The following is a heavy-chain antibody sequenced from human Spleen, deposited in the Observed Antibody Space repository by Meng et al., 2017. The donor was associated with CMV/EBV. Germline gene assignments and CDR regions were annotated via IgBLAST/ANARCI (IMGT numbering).Heavy chain of an antibody. CDR3: ARSYCSSSSCYNPKGD. CDR1: GFTFSSYE. V-gene: IGHV3-48*03. CDR2: ISSSGNTI. D-gene: IGHD2-2*02. Sequence: LSLTCAASGFTFSSYEMNWVRQAPGKGLEWVSYISSSGNTIYYADSVKGRFTISRDNAKNSLYLQMNSLRAEDTAVYYCARSYCSSSSCYNPKGDWGQGTLVTVSS. J-gene: IGHJ4*02.